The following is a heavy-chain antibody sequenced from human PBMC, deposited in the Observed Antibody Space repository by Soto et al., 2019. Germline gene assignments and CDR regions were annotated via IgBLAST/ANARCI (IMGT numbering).Heavy chain of an antibody. Sequence: ASVKVSCKASGYTFTSYAMHWVRQAPGQRLEWMGWINAGNGNTKYSQKFQGRVTITRDTSASTAYMELSSLRSEDMAVYYCARVGGYDFDAFDIWGQGTMVTVSS. CDR1: GYTFTSYA. V-gene: IGHV1-3*01. CDR3: ARVGGYDFDAFDI. D-gene: IGHD5-12*01. CDR2: INAGNGNT. J-gene: IGHJ3*02.